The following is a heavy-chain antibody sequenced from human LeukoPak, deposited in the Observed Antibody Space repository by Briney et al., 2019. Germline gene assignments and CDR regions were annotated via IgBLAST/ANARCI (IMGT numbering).Heavy chain of an antibody. J-gene: IGHJ4*02. CDR3: AKFEYDFWSGPFDY. V-gene: IGHV3-30*18. CDR2: ISYDGSNK. D-gene: IGHD3-3*01. CDR1: GFTFSSYG. Sequence: PGGSLRLSCAASGFTFSSYGMHWVRQAPGKGLEWVAVISYDGSNKYYADSVKGRFTISRDNSDNTLYLQMNSLRAEDTAIYYCAKFEYDFWSGPFDYWGQGILVSVSS.